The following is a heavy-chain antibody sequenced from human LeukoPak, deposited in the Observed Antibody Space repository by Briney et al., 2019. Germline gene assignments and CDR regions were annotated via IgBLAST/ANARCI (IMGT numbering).Heavy chain of an antibody. J-gene: IGHJ4*02. Sequence: PSETLSLTCTVSGGSFGNYYWSWIRQSPGKGLEWIGYISYSGSTNYNPSLKSRVTMSLDTSKNQFSLKLSSVTAADTAVYYCASISSGRWGQGTLVTVSS. V-gene: IGHV4-59*01. D-gene: IGHD3-10*01. CDR2: ISYSGST. CDR3: ASISSGR. CDR1: GGSFGNYY.